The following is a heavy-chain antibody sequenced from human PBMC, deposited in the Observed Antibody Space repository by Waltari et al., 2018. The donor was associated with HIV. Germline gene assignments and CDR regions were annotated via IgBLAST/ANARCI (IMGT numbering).Heavy chain of an antibody. CDR2: IYTSGST. Sequence: QVQLQESGPGLVKPSQTLSLTCTVSGGSISSGSYHWSWIRQPAGKGLEWIGRIYTSGSTNYNPSLKSRVTISVDTSKNQFSLKLSSVTAADTAVYYCAPERRDGSFGYWGQGTLVTVSS. J-gene: IGHJ4*02. V-gene: IGHV4-61*02. D-gene: IGHD1-1*01. CDR3: APERRDGSFGY. CDR1: GGSISSGSYH.